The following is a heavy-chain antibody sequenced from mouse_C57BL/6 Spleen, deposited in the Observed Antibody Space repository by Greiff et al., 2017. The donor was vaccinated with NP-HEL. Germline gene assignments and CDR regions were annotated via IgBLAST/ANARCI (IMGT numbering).Heavy chain of an antibody. J-gene: IGHJ2*01. V-gene: IGHV1-19*01. CDR3: ARGVYDYPFDY. CDR1: GYTFTDYY. D-gene: IGHD2-4*01. Sequence: VQLQQSGPVLVKPGASVKMSCKASGYTFTDYYMNWVKQSHGKSLEWIGVINPYNGGTSYNQKFKGKATLTVDKSSSTAYMELNSLTSEDSAVYYCARGVYDYPFDYWGQGTTLTVSS. CDR2: INPYNGGT.